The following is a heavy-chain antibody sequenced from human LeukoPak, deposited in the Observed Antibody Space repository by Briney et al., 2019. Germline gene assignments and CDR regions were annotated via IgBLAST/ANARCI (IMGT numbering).Heavy chain of an antibody. Sequence: RPSETLCLTCTVSGGSISSYYWSWIRQPPGKGLEWIGHIYYSGSTNYNPSLKSRVTISVDTSKNQFSLKLSSVTAADTAVYYCARWGNILTGYHDDAFDIWGQGTMVTVSS. V-gene: IGHV4-59*01. CDR3: ARWGNILTGYHDDAFDI. CDR2: IYYSGST. J-gene: IGHJ3*02. D-gene: IGHD3-9*01. CDR1: GGSISSYY.